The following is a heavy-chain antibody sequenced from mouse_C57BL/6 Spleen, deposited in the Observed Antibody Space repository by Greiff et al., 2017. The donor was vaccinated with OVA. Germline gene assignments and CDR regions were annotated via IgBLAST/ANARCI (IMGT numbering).Heavy chain of an antibody. J-gene: IGHJ2*01. CDR3: ARSVAFDY. D-gene: IGHD1-1*02. Sequence: VQLQQSGAELVKPGPSVKISCKASGYAFSSYWMNWVKQRPGKGLEWIGQIYPGDGDTNYNGKFKGKATLTADKSASTAYRQLSSLTSEDAAVYFWARSVAFDYWGQGTTLTVSS. V-gene: IGHV1-80*01. CDR1: GYAFSSYW. CDR2: IYPGDGDT.